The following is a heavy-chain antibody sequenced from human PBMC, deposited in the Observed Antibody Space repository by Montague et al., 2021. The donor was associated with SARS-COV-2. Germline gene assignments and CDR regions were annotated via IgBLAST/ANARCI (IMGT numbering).Heavy chain of an antibody. CDR3: ARGSGWMGNAFDI. V-gene: IGHV4-59*01. CDR2: IYYSGST. J-gene: IGHJ3*02. D-gene: IGHD6-19*01. CDR1: GGSISSYY. Sequence: ETLSLTCTVSGGSISSYYWSWIRQPPGKGLEWIGYIYYSGSTNCNPSLKSRVTISVDTSKNQFSLKLSSVTAADTAVYYCARGSGWMGNAFDIWGQGTMVTVSS.